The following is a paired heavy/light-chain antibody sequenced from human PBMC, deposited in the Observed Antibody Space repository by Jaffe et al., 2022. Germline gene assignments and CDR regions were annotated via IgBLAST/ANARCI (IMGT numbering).Heavy chain of an antibody. J-gene: IGHJ4*02. V-gene: IGHV3-48*03. CDR2: ISGRDGRNV. Sequence: EVQLVESGGGLVQPGGSLRISCAVSGFTFSNYEMNWVRQAPGKGLEWISYISGRDGRNVNYADSVRGRFTISRDNAKNSLYLQMNSLRAEDTAVYYCARGGGSYADYDFWGQGTLVTVSS. CDR3: ARGGGSYADYDF. D-gene: IGHD1-26*01. CDR1: GFTFSNYE.
Light chain of an antibody. V-gene: IGLV2-11*01. CDR3: CSSAGSYTYVV. Sequence: QSALTQPRSVSGSPGQSVTISCTGTSSDVGAYNYVSWYQQHPGKAPKLMLYDVSKRPSGVPDRFSGSKSGNTASLAISGLQAEDEADYYCCSSAGSYTYVVFGGGTKLTVL. CDR1: SSDVGAYNY. J-gene: IGLJ2*01. CDR2: DVS.